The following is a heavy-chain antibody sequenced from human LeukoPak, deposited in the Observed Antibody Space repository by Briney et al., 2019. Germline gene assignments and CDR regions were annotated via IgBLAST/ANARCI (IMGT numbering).Heavy chain of an antibody. CDR1: GYTLTELS. J-gene: IGHJ4*02. CDR2: FDPKDGET. CDR3: ARDLTHRRNYDNSGYQIVPAF. D-gene: IGHD3-22*01. Sequence: ASVKVSCKVSGYTLTELSMHWVRQAPGKGLEWMGSFDPKDGETIYAQKFQGRVTMTEDTSTDTAYMELSSLRSEDTAVYYCARDLTHRRNYDNSGYQIVPAFWGQGTLVTVSS. V-gene: IGHV1-24*01.